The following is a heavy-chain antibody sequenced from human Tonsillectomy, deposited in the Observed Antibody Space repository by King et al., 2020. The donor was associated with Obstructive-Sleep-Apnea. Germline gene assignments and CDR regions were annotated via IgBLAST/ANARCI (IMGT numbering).Heavy chain of an antibody. D-gene: IGHD5-18*01. CDR2: INTGGGST. J-gene: IGHJ4*02. V-gene: IGHV3-23*04. Sequence: VQLVESGGGLVQPGGSLRLSCAASGFTFSNYAMSLVRQAPGKGLDWVSAINTGGGSTYYADSGKGRFTISRDNSKNTLYLQMNSLRAEDTAVYYCAKRVDTAMVFDYWGQGTLVTVSS. CDR1: GFTFSNYA. CDR3: AKRVDTAMVFDY.